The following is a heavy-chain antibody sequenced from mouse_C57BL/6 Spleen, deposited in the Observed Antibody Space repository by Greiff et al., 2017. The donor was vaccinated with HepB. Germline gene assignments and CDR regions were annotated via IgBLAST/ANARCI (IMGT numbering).Heavy chain of an antibody. CDR2: IYPGDGDT. V-gene: IGHV1-80*01. Sequence: VQLQQSGAELVKPGASVKISCKASGYAFSSYWMNWVKQRPGKGLEWIGQIYPGDGDTNYNGKFKGKATLTADKSSSTAYMQLSSLTSEDSAVYVCARSGYYYGSSSHWYFDVWGTGTTVTVSS. D-gene: IGHD1-1*01. CDR1: GYAFSSYW. J-gene: IGHJ1*03. CDR3: ARSGYYYGSSSHWYFDV.